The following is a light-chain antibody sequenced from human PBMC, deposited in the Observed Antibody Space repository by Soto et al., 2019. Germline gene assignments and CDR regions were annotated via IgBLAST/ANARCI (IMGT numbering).Light chain of an antibody. CDR1: QSVSAY. CDR3: LSRFDWPT. Sequence: EVVLTQSPDALSLSPGERATVSCRASQSVSAYLAWYQQRHGQAPRRLINDVANRAPGIPDRFSGGGSGTDFTLSISSVQPEDAATYYCLSRFDWPTFGGGANLEIK. J-gene: IGKJ4*01. V-gene: IGKV3-11*01. CDR2: DVA.